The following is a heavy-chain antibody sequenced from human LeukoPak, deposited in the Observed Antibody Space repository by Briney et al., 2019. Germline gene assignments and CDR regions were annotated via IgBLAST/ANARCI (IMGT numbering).Heavy chain of an antibody. Sequence: SETLSLTCAVYGGSFSGYYWSWIRQPPGKGLEWIGEINHSGSTNYNPSLKSRVTISVDTSKNQFSLGLSSVTAADTAVYYCARRVVIAAYYFDYWGQGTPVTVSS. CDR1: GGSFSGYY. J-gene: IGHJ4*02. CDR2: INHSGST. D-gene: IGHD2-21*01. V-gene: IGHV4-34*01. CDR3: ARRVVIAAYYFDY.